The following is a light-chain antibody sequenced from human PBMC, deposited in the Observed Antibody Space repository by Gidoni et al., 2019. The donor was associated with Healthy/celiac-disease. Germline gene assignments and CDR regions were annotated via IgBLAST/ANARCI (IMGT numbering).Light chain of an antibody. CDR2: DAS. J-gene: IGKJ2*01. CDR1: QSVSSY. V-gene: IGKV3-11*01. Sequence: DIVLTQSPATLSLSPGERATLSCRASQSVSSYLAWYQQKPAQAPRLLIYDASNRATGIPARFSGSGSGTDFTLTISSLDPEDFAVYYCQQRSNWPHTFGQGTKLEIK. CDR3: QQRSNWPHT.